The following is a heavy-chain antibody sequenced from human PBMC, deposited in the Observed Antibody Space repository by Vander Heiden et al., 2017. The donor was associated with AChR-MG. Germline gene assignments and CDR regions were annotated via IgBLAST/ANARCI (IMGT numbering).Heavy chain of an antibody. Sequence: QVQLVQSGAEVKKPGSSVKVSCKASGGTFSSYAISWVRQAPGQGLEWMGGIIPIFGTANYAQKFQGRVTITADKSTSTAYMELSSLRSEDTAVYYCATIQRTYYDYVWGSYRPADWFDPWGQGTLVTVSS. D-gene: IGHD3-16*02. J-gene: IGHJ5*02. CDR1: GGTFSSYA. V-gene: IGHV1-69*06. CDR3: ATIQRTYYDYVWGSYRPADWFDP. CDR2: IIPIFGTA.